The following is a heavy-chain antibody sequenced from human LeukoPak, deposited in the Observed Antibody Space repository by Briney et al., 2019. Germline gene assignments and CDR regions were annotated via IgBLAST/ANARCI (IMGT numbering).Heavy chain of an antibody. CDR2: INAGNGDT. CDR3: ARDDCGDTCYPGGY. D-gene: IGHD2-21*01. Sequence: GASVTVSFKASGYTFTKYVVHWVRQAHGQRHEWMGWINAGNGDTKYSQNFQDRVTITRDTSANTAYMELSSLTSEDTALYYCARDDCGDTCYPGGYWGQGTLVTVSS. CDR1: GYTFTKYV. J-gene: IGHJ4*02. V-gene: IGHV1-3*01.